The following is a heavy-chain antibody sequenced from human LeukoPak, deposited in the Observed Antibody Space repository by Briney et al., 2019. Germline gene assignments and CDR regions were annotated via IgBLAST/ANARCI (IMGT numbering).Heavy chain of an antibody. J-gene: IGHJ3*02. D-gene: IGHD6-13*01. Sequence: SGPTLVKPTQTLTLTCTFSGLSLSTSGVGVGWIRQPPGKALEWLALIYWDDDKRYSPSLESRLTITKDTPKNQVVLTMTNMDPVDTGTYYCVHSHSSNYNAFDIWGKGTMVTVSS. CDR2: IYWDDDK. CDR3: VHSHSSNYNAFDI. CDR1: GLSLSTSGVG. V-gene: IGHV2-5*02.